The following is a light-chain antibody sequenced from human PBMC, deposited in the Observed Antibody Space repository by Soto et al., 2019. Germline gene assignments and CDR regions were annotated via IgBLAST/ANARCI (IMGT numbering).Light chain of an antibody. CDR3: GAWDSSLSAVL. Sequence: QSVLTQPPSVSAAPGQKVTISCSGSSSNIGNNYVSWFQQLPGTAPKLLIYDSNKRPSGIPDRFSGSNSGTSATLGITELQTGDEADYYCGAWDSSLSAVLFGGGTKLTVL. CDR1: SSNIGNNY. J-gene: IGLJ3*02. CDR2: DSN. V-gene: IGLV1-51*01.